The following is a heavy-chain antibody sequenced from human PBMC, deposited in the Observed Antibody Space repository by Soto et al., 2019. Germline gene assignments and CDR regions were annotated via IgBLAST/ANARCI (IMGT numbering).Heavy chain of an antibody. V-gene: IGHV1-69*01. CDR1: VVTFNSYA. CDR3: ASGWVEMATITAVFDY. Sequence: QVQLVQSGAEVKKPGSSVKVSCKTSVVTFNSYAISWVRQAPGHGLEWMGGIFPLFGTSNYAQKLRGRLTITADESTSTAYMELSSLKSEDTAVYYCASGWVEMATITAVFDYWGQGTLVTVSS. J-gene: IGHJ4*02. CDR2: IFPLFGTS. D-gene: IGHD5-12*01.